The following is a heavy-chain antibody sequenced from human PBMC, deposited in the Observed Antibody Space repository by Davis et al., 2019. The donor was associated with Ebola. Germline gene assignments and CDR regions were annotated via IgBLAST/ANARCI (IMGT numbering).Heavy chain of an antibody. D-gene: IGHD1-26*01. CDR2: MYTSGST. V-gene: IGHV4-4*07. Sequence: SETLSLTCTVSGGSITSYYWSWIRQSAGKGLEWIGRMYTSGSTKYNPSLKSRVTMSLDTSKTQFSLNLTSVTAADTAVYYCATKSGDSYNGMDVWGQGTTVTVSS. J-gene: IGHJ6*02. CDR1: GGSITSYY. CDR3: ATKSGDSYNGMDV.